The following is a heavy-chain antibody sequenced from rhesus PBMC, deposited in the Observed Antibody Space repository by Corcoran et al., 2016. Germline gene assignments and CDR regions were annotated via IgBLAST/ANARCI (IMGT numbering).Heavy chain of an antibody. CDR1: GFTFSSNY. CDR3: AKGAMWGYYFDY. Sequence: EVQLVESGGGWVQPGGSLILSGKGSGFTFSSNYMSWIRQAPGKGLQWVSTINTGGGSTWYTDSGKGRFTISKENAKNTLYLQVNSLRAEDTAVYYCAKGAMWGYYFDYWGQGVLVTVSS. J-gene: IGHJ4*01. CDR2: INTGGGST. D-gene: IGHD2-2*01. V-gene: IGHV3-22*01.